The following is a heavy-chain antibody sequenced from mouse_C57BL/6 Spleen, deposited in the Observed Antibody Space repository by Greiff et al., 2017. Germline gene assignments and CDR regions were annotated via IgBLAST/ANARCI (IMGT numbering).Heavy chain of an antibody. CDR2: IHPNSGST. D-gene: IGHD2-4*01. J-gene: IGHJ4*01. CDR3: ARWGLRRDYAMDY. V-gene: IGHV1-64*01. Sequence: QVQLQQPGAELVKPGASVKLSCKASGFTFTSYWMHWVKQRPGQGLEWIGMIHPNSGSTNYNEKFKSKATLTVDKSSSTAYMQLSSLTSEDSAVYYWARWGLRRDYAMDYWGQGTSGTVSS. CDR1: GFTFTSYW.